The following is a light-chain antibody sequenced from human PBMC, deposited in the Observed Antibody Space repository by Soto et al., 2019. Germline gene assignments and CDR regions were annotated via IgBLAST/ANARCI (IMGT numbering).Light chain of an antibody. Sequence: DIQMTQSPSSLSASVGDRVTINCQASQDINNYLNWYQQKPGKAPKLLIYDAANLETGVPSRFSGSGSGTDFSLTITSLQPEDIGTYYCQQYDDLSITFGQGTRLEIK. V-gene: IGKV1-33*01. CDR2: DAA. J-gene: IGKJ5*01. CDR3: QQYDDLSIT. CDR1: QDINNY.